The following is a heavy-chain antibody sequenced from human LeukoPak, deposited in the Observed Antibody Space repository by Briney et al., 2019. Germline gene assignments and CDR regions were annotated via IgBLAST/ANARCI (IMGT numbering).Heavy chain of an antibody. CDR1: GYSFTGYY. V-gene: IGHV1-2*02. J-gene: IGHJ4*02. CDR3: ASFSSGYSHLDY. CDR2: INPNSGGT. D-gene: IGHD3-22*01. Sequence: ASVKVSCKASGYSFTGYYMHWVRQAPGQGLEWMGWINPNSGGTKYAQKFQGRVTMTRDTSISTAYMELSSLRSEDTAVYYCASFSSGYSHLDYWGQGTLVTVSS.